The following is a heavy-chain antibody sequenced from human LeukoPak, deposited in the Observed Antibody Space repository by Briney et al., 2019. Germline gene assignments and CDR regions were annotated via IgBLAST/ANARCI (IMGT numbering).Heavy chain of an antibody. CDR2: MNPNSGNT. V-gene: IGHV1-8*01. CDR3: ARGDRTLLGYYYYMDV. D-gene: IGHD3-16*01. Sequence: ASVKVSCKASGYTFTSYDINWVRQATGQGLEWMGWMNPNSGNTGYAQKFQGRVTMTRNTSISTACMELSSLRSEDTAVYYCARGDRTLLGYYYYMDVWGKGTTVTVSS. J-gene: IGHJ6*03. CDR1: GYTFTSYD.